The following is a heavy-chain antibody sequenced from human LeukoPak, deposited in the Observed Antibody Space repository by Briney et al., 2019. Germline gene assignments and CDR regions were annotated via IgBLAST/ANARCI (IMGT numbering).Heavy chain of an antibody. Sequence: SRGSLRLSCAASGFTFDDYGMSWVRQAPGKGLEWVSGINWNGGSTGYADSVKGRFTISRDNAKNSLYLQMNSLRAEDTALYHCARGSRSWGSGSYYDYWGQGTLVTVSS. CDR3: ARGSRSWGSGSYYDY. CDR2: INWNGGST. V-gene: IGHV3-20*01. D-gene: IGHD3-10*01. CDR1: GFTFDDYG. J-gene: IGHJ4*02.